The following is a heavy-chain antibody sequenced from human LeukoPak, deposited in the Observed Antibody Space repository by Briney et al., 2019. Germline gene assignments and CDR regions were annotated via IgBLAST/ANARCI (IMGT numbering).Heavy chain of an antibody. CDR3: ARGGQQLGDLGFDY. D-gene: IGHD6-13*01. Sequence: PSQTLSLTCTVSGGSISRGSYYWRWLRQPAGKGLEGIGRIYTSGSTNYNPSLKSRVTISVDTSKNQFSLKLSSVTAADTAVYDCARGGQQLGDLGFDYWGQGTLVTVSS. V-gene: IGHV4-61*02. CDR1: GGSISRGSYY. J-gene: IGHJ4*02. CDR2: IYTSGST.